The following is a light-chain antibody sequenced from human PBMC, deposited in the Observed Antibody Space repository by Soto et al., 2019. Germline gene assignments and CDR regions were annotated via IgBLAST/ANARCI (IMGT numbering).Light chain of an antibody. J-gene: IGKJ5*01. CDR3: QQRINWPSIT. Sequence: EIVLTQSPATLSLSPGERATLSCRASQSVSSYLAWYQQKPGQAPRLLIYDASNRATGIPARFSGSGSGTDFTLTISSLEPQDFAVYYCQQRINWPSITFGQVTRLEIK. V-gene: IGKV3-11*01. CDR1: QSVSSY. CDR2: DAS.